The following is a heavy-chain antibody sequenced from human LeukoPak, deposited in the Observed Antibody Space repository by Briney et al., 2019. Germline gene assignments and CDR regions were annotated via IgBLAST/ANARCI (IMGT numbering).Heavy chain of an antibody. Sequence: GGSLRLSCAASGFPFSSYAMSWVRLTPGKGLEWVSSISSSSTYIYYADSVKGRFTISRDNAKNSLYLQMNSLRAEDTAVYHCASELYCSGGSCYPWGQGTLVTVSS. D-gene: IGHD2-15*01. V-gene: IGHV3-21*01. CDR1: GFPFSSYA. CDR3: ASELYCSGGSCYP. J-gene: IGHJ5*02. CDR2: ISSSSTYI.